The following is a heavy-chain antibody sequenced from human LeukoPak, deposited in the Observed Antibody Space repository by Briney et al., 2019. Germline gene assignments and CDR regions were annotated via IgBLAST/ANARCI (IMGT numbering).Heavy chain of an antibody. J-gene: IGHJ4*02. D-gene: IGHD4-23*01. CDR3: ARDIGRGNSPFDF. CDR1: GFTFSSYG. CDR2: IWYGGGNK. Sequence: PGGSLRLSCAASGFTFSSYGMHWVRQAPGKGLEWVAVIWYGGGNKYYADSVKGRFTISRDNPKNTLYLQMNSLRAEDTAVYYCARDIGRGNSPFDFWGQGTLVTVSS. V-gene: IGHV3-33*01.